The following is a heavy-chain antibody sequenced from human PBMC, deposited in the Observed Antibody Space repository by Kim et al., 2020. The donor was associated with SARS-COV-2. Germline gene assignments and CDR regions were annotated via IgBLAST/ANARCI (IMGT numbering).Heavy chain of an antibody. D-gene: IGHD3-10*01. Sequence: SETLSLTCAVYGGSFSGYYWSWIRQPPGKGLEWIGEINHSGSTNYNPSLKSRVTISVDTSKNQFSLKLSSVTAADTAVYYCARGRDMVRGVARPYSWFDPWGQGTLVTVSS. J-gene: IGHJ5*02. V-gene: IGHV4-34*01. CDR3: ARGRDMVRGVARPYSWFDP. CDR2: INHSGST. CDR1: GGSFSGYY.